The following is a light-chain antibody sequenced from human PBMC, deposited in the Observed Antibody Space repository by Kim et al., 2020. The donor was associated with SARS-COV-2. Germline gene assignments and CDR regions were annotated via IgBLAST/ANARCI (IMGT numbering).Light chain of an antibody. CDR2: GKN. V-gene: IGLV3-19*01. CDR3: NSRDSSGNPVV. Sequence: ALTQTVRTTSQGDSRRSYYSSWYQQKPGHAPVLVIYGKNNRPSGIPDRFSGSSSGNTASLTITGAQAEDEADYYCNSRDSSGNPVVFGGGTQLTVL. J-gene: IGLJ2*01. CDR1: SRRSYY.